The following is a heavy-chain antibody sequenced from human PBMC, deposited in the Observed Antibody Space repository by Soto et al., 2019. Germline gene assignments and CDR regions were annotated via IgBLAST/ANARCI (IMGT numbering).Heavy chain of an antibody. CDR2: IYHCGST. V-gene: IGHV4-38-2*01. Sequence: SETLSLTCAVSGYSISSGYYWGWIRQPPGKGLEWIGSIYHCGSTYYNPSLKSRVTISLDTSKNQFSLKLSSVTAADTAVYYCARASIYYDSSGYDYWGQGTLVTVSS. J-gene: IGHJ4*02. D-gene: IGHD3-22*01. CDR3: ARASIYYDSSGYDY. CDR1: GYSISSGYY.